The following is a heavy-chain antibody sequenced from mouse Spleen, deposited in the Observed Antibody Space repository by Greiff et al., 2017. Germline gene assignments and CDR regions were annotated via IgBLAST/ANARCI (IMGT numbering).Heavy chain of an antibody. J-gene: IGHJ4*01. CDR1: GYTFTDYN. CDR3: ARAYYGSSSPYYYAMDY. V-gene: IGHV1-18*01. CDR2: INPNNGGT. Sequence: EVQLQQSGPELVKPGASVKIPCKASGYTFTDYNMDWVKQSHGKSLEWIGDINPNNGGTIYNQKFKGKATLTVDKSSSTAYMELRSLTSEDTAVYYCARAYYGSSSPYYYAMDYWGQGTSVTVSS. D-gene: IGHD1-1*01.